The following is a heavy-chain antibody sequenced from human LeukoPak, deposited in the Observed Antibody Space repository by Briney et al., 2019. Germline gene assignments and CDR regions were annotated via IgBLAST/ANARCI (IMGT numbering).Heavy chain of an antibody. Sequence: SETLSLTCAVYGGSFSGYYWSWIRQPPGKGLEWIGEINHSGSPNYSPSLKSRVTISVDTSKNQFSLKLSSVTAADTAVYYCARGPAGYSSGWFDYWGQGTLVAVSS. D-gene: IGHD6-19*01. CDR1: GGSFSGYY. V-gene: IGHV4-34*01. J-gene: IGHJ4*02. CDR2: INHSGSP. CDR3: ARGPAGYSSGWFDY.